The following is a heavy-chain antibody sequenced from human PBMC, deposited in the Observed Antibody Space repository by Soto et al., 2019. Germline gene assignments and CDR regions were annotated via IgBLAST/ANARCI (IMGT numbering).Heavy chain of an antibody. CDR2: IYYSGST. CDR3: ARQLFRITIFGVVITASSNPYYFDY. CDR1: GGSISSSSYY. D-gene: IGHD3-3*01. V-gene: IGHV4-39*01. J-gene: IGHJ4*02. Sequence: QLQLQESGPGLVKPSETLSLTCTVSGGSISSSSYYWGWIRQPPGKGLEWIGSIYYSGSTYYNPSLKSRVTISVDTSKNQFSLKLSSVTAADTAVYYCARQLFRITIFGVVITASSNPYYFDYWGQGTLVTVSS.